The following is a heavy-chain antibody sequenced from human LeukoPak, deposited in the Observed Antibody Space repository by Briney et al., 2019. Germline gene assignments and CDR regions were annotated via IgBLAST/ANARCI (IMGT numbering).Heavy chain of an antibody. CDR1: GFTFRSYA. V-gene: IGHV3-30*04. CDR2: ISYDGSNK. D-gene: IGHD2-8*01. Sequence: GGSLRLSCAASGFTFRSYAMHWVRQAPGKGLEWEAAISYDGSNKKYADSVKGRFTISRDNSKNTLYLQMNSLRAEDTAVYYCARESGYCTNGVCDNWFDPWGQGTLVTVSS. J-gene: IGHJ5*02. CDR3: ARESGYCTNGVCDNWFDP.